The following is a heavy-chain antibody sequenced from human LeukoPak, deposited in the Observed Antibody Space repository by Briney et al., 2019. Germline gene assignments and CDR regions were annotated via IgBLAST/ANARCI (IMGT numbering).Heavy chain of an antibody. V-gene: IGHV4-59*01. Sequence: SETLSLTCTVSGGSISSYYWSWIRQPPGKGLEWIGYIYYSGSTNYNPSLKSRVTISVDTSKNQFSLKLSSVTAADTAVYYCARVGDYSYGNYWGQGTLVTVPS. D-gene: IGHD5-18*01. J-gene: IGHJ4*02. CDR3: ARVGDYSYGNY. CDR1: GGSISSYY. CDR2: IYYSGST.